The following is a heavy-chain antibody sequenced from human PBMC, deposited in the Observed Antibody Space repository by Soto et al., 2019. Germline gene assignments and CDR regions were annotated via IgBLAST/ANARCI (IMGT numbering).Heavy chain of an antibody. J-gene: IGHJ3*02. Sequence: PSETLSLTCTVSGGSISTYYWSWIRQSAGKGLQWIGRIYSSGSTSYNPSLKSRVIMAVDTSKKQFSLKLTSVTAADTAMYYCARGILVASYGSHDAFDIWGQGTPVTVSS. CDR1: GGSISTYY. CDR2: IYSSGST. CDR3: ARGILVASYGSHDAFDI. D-gene: IGHD5-18*01. V-gene: IGHV4-4*07.